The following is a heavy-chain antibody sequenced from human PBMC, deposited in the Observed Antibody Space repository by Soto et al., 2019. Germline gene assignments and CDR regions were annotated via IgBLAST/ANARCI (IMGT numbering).Heavy chain of an antibody. CDR2: IYTSGST. CDR3: ARASRVYYYDSSGYYYFDY. V-gene: IGHV4-4*07. D-gene: IGHD3-22*01. CDR1: GGSISSYY. Sequence: PSETLSLTCTVSGGSISSYYWSWIRQPAGKGLEWIGRIYTSGSTNYNPSLKSRVTMSVDTSKNQFSLKLSSVTAADTAVYYCARASRVYYYDSSGYYYFDYWGQRTLVTVSS. J-gene: IGHJ4*02.